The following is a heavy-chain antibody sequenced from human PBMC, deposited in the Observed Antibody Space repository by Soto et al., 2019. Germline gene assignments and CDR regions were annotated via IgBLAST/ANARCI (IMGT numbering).Heavy chain of an antibody. CDR1: GYTLTRYA. Sequence: GASVKATCKDSGYTLTRYAMHWVRQAPGQRLEWMGLINAGNGNTKYSQKFQGRVTITRDTSASTAYMELSSLRSEDTAVYYCARDYYGSGSYYWFDPWGQGTLVTVS. J-gene: IGHJ5*02. CDR3: ARDYYGSGSYYWFDP. V-gene: IGHV1-3*01. D-gene: IGHD3-10*01. CDR2: INAGNGNT.